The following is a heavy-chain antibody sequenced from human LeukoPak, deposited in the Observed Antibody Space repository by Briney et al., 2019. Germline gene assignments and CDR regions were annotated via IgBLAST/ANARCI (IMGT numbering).Heavy chain of an antibody. J-gene: IGHJ5*02. Sequence: GGSLRLSCAASGFMFSRSDIHWVRQAPGKGLEWVAVTWHDRSDTYGSNKYYADSVKGRFTISRDNSKNTVYLQTNSLRVEDTAVYYCAKDGNCGGDCYGWFDPWGQGALVTVSS. V-gene: IGHV3-33*06. CDR2: TWHDRSDTYGSNK. CDR1: GFMFSRSD. D-gene: IGHD2-21*02. CDR3: AKDGNCGGDCYGWFDP.